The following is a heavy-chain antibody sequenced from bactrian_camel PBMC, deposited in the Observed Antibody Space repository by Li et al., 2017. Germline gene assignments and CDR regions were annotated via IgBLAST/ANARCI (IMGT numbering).Heavy chain of an antibody. D-gene: IGHD1*01. CDR3: AADLVTDEPSLVEREYYY. Sequence: VQLVESGGGSVQDGGSLRLSCAARTGTFRSACMGWIRQVSGKESEGVASIDSDGETTYADPVKGRFTISRDGAKNIIELQMHSLKPEDTATYYCAADLVTDEPSLVEREYYYWGQGTQVTVS. CDR2: IDSDGET. CDR1: TGTFRSAC. J-gene: IGHJ4*01. V-gene: IGHV3S53*01.